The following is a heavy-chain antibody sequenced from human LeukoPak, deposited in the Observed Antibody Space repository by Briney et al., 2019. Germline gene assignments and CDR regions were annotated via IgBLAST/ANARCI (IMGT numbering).Heavy chain of an antibody. CDR3: ARSYYYDYREIDY. V-gene: IGHV4-39*01. CDR1: GDSISTSSYY. CDR2: IYYSGST. D-gene: IGHD3-22*01. J-gene: IGHJ4*02. Sequence: SETLSLTCTVSGDSISTSSYYWGWIRQPPGKGLEWLGSIYYSGSTYYNPSLKSRVTISVDTSKNQFSLNLYSVTAADTAVFYCARSYYYDYREIDYWGQGTLVTVSS.